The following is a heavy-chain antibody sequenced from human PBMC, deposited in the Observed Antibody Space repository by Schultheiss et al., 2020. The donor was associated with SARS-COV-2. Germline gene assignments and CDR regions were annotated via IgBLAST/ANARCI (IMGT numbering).Heavy chain of an antibody. D-gene: IGHD2-21*02. V-gene: IGHV4-38-2*01. CDR1: GYSISSGYY. CDR2: IYHSGST. J-gene: IGHJ3*02. CDR3: ARLQLAYCGGDCYRTGEDAFDI. Sequence: SQTLSLTCAVSGYSISSGYYWGWIRQPPGKGLEWIGSIYHSGSTYYNPSLKSRVTISVDTSKNQFSLKLSSVTAADTAVYYCARLQLAYCGGDCYRTGEDAFDIWGQGTMVTVSS.